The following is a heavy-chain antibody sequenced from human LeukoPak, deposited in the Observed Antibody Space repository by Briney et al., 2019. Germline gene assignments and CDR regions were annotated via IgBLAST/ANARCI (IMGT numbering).Heavy chain of an antibody. V-gene: IGHV3-23*01. Sequence: GGSLRLSCVGSGFTFTTYVMNWVRQAPGKGLEWVSGISGRGGSTYYADSVKGRFTISRDNSKNTVFLQMNSLTAEDTAFYYCARRGGNPVAGTWGQGTLVTVSS. CDR2: ISGRGGST. D-gene: IGHD6-19*01. CDR1: GFTFTTYV. J-gene: IGHJ4*02. CDR3: ARRGGNPVAGT.